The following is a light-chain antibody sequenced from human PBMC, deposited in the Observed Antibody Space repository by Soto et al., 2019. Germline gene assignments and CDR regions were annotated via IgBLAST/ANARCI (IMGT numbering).Light chain of an antibody. V-gene: IGLV2-8*01. CDR1: SSDVGRYNY. CDR3: SSYAGTPFV. Sequence: QSVLTQPPSASGSPGQSVTISCTGTSSDVGRYNYVSWYQQHPGKAPKLTISEVNKRASGVPDRFSGSKSGNTASLTVSGLQAEDEADYYCSSYAGTPFVFGTGTKVTVL. CDR2: EVN. J-gene: IGLJ1*01.